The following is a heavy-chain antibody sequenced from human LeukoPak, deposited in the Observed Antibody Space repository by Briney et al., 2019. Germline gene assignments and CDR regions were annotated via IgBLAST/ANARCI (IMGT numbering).Heavy chain of an antibody. CDR3: ARNQYDYVWGSYRFDY. CDR2: ISAYNGNT. CDR1: GYTFTSYG. Sequence: ASVKVSCKASGYTFTSYGISWVRQAPGQGLEWMGWISAYNGNTNYAQKLQGRVTMTTDTSTSTAHMELRSLRSDDTAVYYCARNQYDYVWGSYRFDYWGQGTLVTVSS. D-gene: IGHD3-16*02. V-gene: IGHV1-18*01. J-gene: IGHJ4*02.